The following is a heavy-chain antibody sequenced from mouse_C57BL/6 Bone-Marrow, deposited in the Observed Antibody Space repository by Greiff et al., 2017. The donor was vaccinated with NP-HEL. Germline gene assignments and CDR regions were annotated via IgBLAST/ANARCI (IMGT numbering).Heavy chain of an antibody. CDR1: GYTFTSYW. CDR3: ARGNYYGSPFDY. Sequence: QVQLKQPGAELVKPGASVKLSCKASGYTFTSYWMHWVKQRPGQGLEWIGMIHPNSGSTNYNEKFKSKATLTVDKSSSTAYMQLSSLTSEDSAVYYCARGNYYGSPFDYWGQGTTLTVSS. V-gene: IGHV1-64*01. D-gene: IGHD1-1*01. CDR2: IHPNSGST. J-gene: IGHJ2*01.